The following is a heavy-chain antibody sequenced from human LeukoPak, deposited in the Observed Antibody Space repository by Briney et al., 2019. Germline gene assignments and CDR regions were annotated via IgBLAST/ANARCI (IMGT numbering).Heavy chain of an antibody. CDR3: ARGGYSYGSYGYYGMDV. V-gene: IGHV1-69*13. D-gene: IGHD5-18*01. CDR2: IIPIFGTA. Sequence: ASVKVSCKASGGTFSSCAISWVRQAPGQGLEWMGGIIPIFGTANYAQKFQGRVTITADESTSTAYMELSSLRSEDTAVYYCARGGYSYGSYGYYGMDVWGQGTTVTVSS. CDR1: GGTFSSCA. J-gene: IGHJ6*02.